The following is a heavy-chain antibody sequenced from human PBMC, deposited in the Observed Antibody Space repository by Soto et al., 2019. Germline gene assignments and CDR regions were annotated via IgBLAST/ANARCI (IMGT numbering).Heavy chain of an antibody. D-gene: IGHD6-13*01. CDR1: GHSFTTYW. J-gene: IGHJ6*02. CDR3: ARAAASPTYYYGMDV. CDR2: IDPSDSYT. Sequence: PGESLKISCEVSGHSFTTYWISWLRQMPWKGLEWMWRIDPSDSYTNYSPSFQGHVTISADKSISTAYLQWSSLKASDTAMYYCARAAASPTYYYGMDVWGQGTTVTVSS. V-gene: IGHV5-10-1*01.